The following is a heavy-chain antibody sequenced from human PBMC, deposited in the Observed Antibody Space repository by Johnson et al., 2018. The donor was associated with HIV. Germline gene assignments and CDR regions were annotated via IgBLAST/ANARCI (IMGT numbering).Heavy chain of an antibody. Sequence: VQLVESGGVLVQPGRSLRLSCAASGFTFDDYAMHWVRQAPGKGLEWVSGISWNSGSIGYADSVKGRFTISRDNAKNFLYLQMNSLRAEDTALYYCAREALDGPGDDAFDIWGQGTKVTVSS. CDR2: ISWNSGSI. CDR1: GFTFDDYA. J-gene: IGHJ3*02. D-gene: IGHD5-24*01. CDR3: AREALDGPGDDAFDI. V-gene: IGHV3-9*01.